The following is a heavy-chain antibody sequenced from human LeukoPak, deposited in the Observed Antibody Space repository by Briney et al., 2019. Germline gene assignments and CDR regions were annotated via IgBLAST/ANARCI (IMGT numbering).Heavy chain of an antibody. CDR1: GFTFSSYS. V-gene: IGHV3-21*01. Sequence: PGGSLRLSCAASGFTFSSYSMNWVRQAPGKGLEWVSSISSSSSYIYYADSVKGRFTISRDNAKNSLYLQMNSLRAEDTAVYYCASHCSGGSCYSADFDYWGQGTLVTVSS. J-gene: IGHJ4*02. CDR2: ISSSSSYI. D-gene: IGHD2-15*01. CDR3: ASHCSGGSCYSADFDY.